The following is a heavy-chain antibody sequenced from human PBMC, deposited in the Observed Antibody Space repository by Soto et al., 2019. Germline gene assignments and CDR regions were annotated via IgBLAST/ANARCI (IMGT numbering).Heavy chain of an antibody. CDR3: ARAKYYDSSGLTSDY. J-gene: IGHJ4*02. Sequence: PGGSLRLSCAASGFTFSSYWMSWVRQAPGKGLEWVANIKQDGSEKYYVDSVKGRFTISRDNAKNSLYLQMNSLRAEDTAVYYCARAKYYDSSGLTSDYWGQGTLVTVSS. D-gene: IGHD3-22*01. CDR1: GFTFSSYW. V-gene: IGHV3-7*05. CDR2: IKQDGSEK.